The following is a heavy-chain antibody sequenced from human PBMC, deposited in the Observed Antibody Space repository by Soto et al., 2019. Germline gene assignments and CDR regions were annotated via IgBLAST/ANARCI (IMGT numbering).Heavy chain of an antibody. CDR3: ARRIDAASASDH. D-gene: IGHD2-15*01. CDR1: GYTFTSYW. CDR2: IDPSDSYT. J-gene: IGHJ5*02. Sequence: PGESPKIFCKGSGYTFTSYWISWVRQLPGKGLEWMGEIDPSDSYTSYSPSFQGHVTISADKSISTAYLQWSSLKASDAAMDYHARRIDAASASDHWGHGPLVNVS. V-gene: IGHV5-10-1*01.